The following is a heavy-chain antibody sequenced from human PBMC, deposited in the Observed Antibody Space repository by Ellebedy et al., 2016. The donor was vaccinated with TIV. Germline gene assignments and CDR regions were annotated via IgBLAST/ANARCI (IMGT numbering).Heavy chain of an antibody. CDR3: TTAGDYGDYYNWFDP. Sequence: GESLKISCAASGFTFSNAWMSWVRQAPGKGLEWVGRIKSKTDGGTTDYAAPVKGRFTISRDDSKNTLYLQMNSLKTEDTAVYYCTTAGDYGDYYNWFDPWGQGTLVTVSS. D-gene: IGHD4-17*01. CDR1: GFTFSNAW. CDR2: IKSKTDGGTT. V-gene: IGHV3-15*01. J-gene: IGHJ5*02.